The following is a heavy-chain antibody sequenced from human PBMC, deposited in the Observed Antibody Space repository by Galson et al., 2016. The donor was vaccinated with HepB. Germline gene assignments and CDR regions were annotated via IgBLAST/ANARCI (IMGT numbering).Heavy chain of an antibody. CDR3: ARRRTEDKLFGMDV. CDR2: IDPSDSDT. CDR1: GYIFTNYW. Sequence: QSGAEVKKPGESLSISCKGSGYIFTNYWINWVRQMPGKGLEWMGRIDPSDSDTNYSPSFQGQISFSVYNSINTVHMQWNSLKASDTAIYYCARRRTEDKLFGMDVWGQGTTVIVSS. V-gene: IGHV5-10-1*01. D-gene: IGHD1/OR15-1a*01. J-gene: IGHJ6*02.